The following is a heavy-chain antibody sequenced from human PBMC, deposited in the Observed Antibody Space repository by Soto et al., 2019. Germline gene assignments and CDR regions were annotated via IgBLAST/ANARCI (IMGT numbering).Heavy chain of an antibody. J-gene: IGHJ4*02. CDR2: IYSSGST. V-gene: IGHV4-4*07. Sequence: PSDTLSLTCTVSGTSIINHYWIFIRQPSGKGLEWIGRIYSSGSTNYNPSLKSRVTMSVDTSKNQFSLKVSSVTAADTAVYYCARDSGSWSGYDFFDFWGQGSLVTV. CDR3: ARDSGSWSGYDFFDF. D-gene: IGHD5-12*01. CDR1: GTSIINHY.